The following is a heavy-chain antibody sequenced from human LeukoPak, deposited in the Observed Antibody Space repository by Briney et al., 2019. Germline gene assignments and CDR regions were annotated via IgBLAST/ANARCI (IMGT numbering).Heavy chain of an antibody. J-gene: IGHJ5*02. CDR2: IIPILGIA. CDR1: GGTFSSYA. Sequence: SVKVSCKASGGTFSSYAISWVRQAPGQGLEWMGRIIPILGIANYAQKFQGRVTITADKSTSTAYMELSSLRSEDTAVYYCARYFDWLRDLSLFDPWGQGTLVTVSS. V-gene: IGHV1-69*04. D-gene: IGHD3-9*01. CDR3: ARYFDWLRDLSLFDP.